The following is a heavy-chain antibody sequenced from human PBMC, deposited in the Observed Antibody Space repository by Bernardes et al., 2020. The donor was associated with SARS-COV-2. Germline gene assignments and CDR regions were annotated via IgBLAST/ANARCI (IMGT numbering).Heavy chain of an antibody. CDR3: ARAGLIRNSYYYAMAV. J-gene: IGHJ6*02. CDR2: ISYSGST. Sequence: SETLSLTCTVSGGSVSSGSFYWSWIRQPPGKGLEWIGYISYSGSTNYNPSLKSRVTMSGDTSKNHFSLELSSVTAADTAVYYCARAGLIRNSYYYAMAVWGQATPVTVSS. CDR1: GGSVSSGSFY. V-gene: IGHV4-61*03. D-gene: IGHD1-1*01.